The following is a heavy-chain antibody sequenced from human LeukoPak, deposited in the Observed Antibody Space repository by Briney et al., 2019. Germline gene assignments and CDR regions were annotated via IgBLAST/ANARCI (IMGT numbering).Heavy chain of an antibody. CDR3: ARSRHSSGLFDY. J-gene: IGHJ4*02. CDR1: GYTFTGYY. V-gene: IGHV1-2*02. D-gene: IGHD3-22*01. Sequence: ASVKVSCKASGYTFTGYYMHWVRQAPGQGLEWMGWINPNSGGTNYAQKFQGRVTMTRDTSTSTAYMELSRLRSDDTAVYYCARSRHSSGLFDYWGQGTLVTVSS. CDR2: INPNSGGT.